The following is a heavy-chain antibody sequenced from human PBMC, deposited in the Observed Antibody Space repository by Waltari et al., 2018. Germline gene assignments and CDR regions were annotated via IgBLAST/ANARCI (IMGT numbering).Heavy chain of an antibody. CDR1: GFSFSNAW. D-gene: IGHD7-27*01. Sequence: EVLLVEAGGSLVKPGGSLRLSCAGSGFSFSNAWMNWVRQAPGKGLDWVVRIKNKIEGGKIDYAEPLKGRFTISRDDSKNTLYLQMNSLKIEDTAVYYCTTRTWADGFDIWGQGTMVTVSS. CDR2: IKNKIEGGKI. CDR3: TTRTWADGFDI. V-gene: IGHV3-15*02. J-gene: IGHJ3*02.